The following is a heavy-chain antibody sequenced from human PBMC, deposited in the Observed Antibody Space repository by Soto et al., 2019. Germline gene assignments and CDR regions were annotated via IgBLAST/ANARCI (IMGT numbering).Heavy chain of an antibody. V-gene: IGHV3-30*18. CDR3: AKDRWGDFGDLNLPGY. J-gene: IGHJ4*02. Sequence: QVLLVESGGGVVQPGRSLRISCAVSGFTFSSFGMHWVRQAPGTGLEWVAVISDDGSSKHYADSLKGRFTISRDNSNNTLYLQMDRLGPEDTAVYYCAKDRWGDFGDLNLPGYWGQGTLVTVSS. CDR2: ISDDGSSK. CDR1: GFTFSSFG. D-gene: IGHD4-17*01.